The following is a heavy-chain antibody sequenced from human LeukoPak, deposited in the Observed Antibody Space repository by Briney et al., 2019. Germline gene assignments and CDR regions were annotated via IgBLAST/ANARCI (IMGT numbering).Heavy chain of an antibody. CDR3: ARIQAYGSGSLYYYYYYMDV. V-gene: IGHV4-59*01. D-gene: IGHD3-10*01. J-gene: IGHJ6*03. Sequence: SETLSLTCTVSAGSISSYYWSWIRQPPGKGLEWIGYIYYSGSTNYNPSLKSRVTISVDTSKNQFSLKLSSVTAADTAVYYCARIQAYGSGSLYYYYYYMDVWGKGTTVTVSS. CDR1: AGSISSYY. CDR2: IYYSGST.